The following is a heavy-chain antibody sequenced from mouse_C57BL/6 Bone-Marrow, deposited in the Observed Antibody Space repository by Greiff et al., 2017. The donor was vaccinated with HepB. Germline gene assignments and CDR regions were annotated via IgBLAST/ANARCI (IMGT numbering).Heavy chain of an antibody. D-gene: IGHD2-3*01. Sequence: VQLQQSGPELVKPGASVKISCKASGYTFTDYYMNWVKQSHGKSLEWIGDINPNNGGTSYNQKFKGKATLTVDKSSSTAYMELRSLTSEDSAVYYCARGGLLRHYYAMDYWGQGTSVTVSS. V-gene: IGHV1-26*01. CDR2: INPNNGGT. J-gene: IGHJ4*01. CDR3: ARGGLLRHYYAMDY. CDR1: GYTFTDYY.